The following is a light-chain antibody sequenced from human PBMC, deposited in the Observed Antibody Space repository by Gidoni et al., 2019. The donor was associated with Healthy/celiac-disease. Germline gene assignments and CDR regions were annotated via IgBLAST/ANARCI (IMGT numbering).Light chain of an antibody. CDR1: QSVSSN. V-gene: IGKV3-15*01. CDR3: QQYNNWPMCS. Sequence: EILMTQSPATLSVSPGERATLSCRASQSVSSNLAWYQQKPGQAPRLLIYGASTRATGIPARFSGSGSGTEFTLTISSLQSEDFAVYYCQQYNNWPMCSFGQGTKLEIK. CDR2: GAS. J-gene: IGKJ2*04.